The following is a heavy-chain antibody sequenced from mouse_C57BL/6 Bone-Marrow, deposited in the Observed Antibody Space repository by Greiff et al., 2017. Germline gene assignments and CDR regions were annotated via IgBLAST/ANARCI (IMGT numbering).Heavy chain of an antibody. CDR3: ARPRYYYGSSYVAY. V-gene: IGHV1-19*01. J-gene: IGHJ3*01. D-gene: IGHD1-1*01. CDR1: GYTFTDYY. CDR2: INPYNGGT. Sequence: EVQLQQSGPVLVKPGASVKMSCKASGYTFTDYYMNWVKQSHGKSLEWIGVINPYNGGTSYNQKFKGKATLTVDKSSSTAYMELNSLTSEDSAVYYCARPRYYYGSSYVAYWGQGTLVTVSA.